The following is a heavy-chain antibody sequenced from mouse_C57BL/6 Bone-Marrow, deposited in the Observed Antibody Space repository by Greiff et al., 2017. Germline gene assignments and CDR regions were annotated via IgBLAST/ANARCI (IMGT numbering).Heavy chain of an antibody. D-gene: IGHD2-3*01. CDR1: GYSITSGYY. CDR3: AREGHDKAWFAY. Sequence: EVKLQESGPGLVKPSQSLSLTCSVTGYSITSGYYWNWIRQFPGNKLEWMGYISYDGSNNYNPSLKNRISITRDTSKNQFFLKLNSVTTEDTATYYCAREGHDKAWFAYWGQGTLVTVSA. V-gene: IGHV3-6*01. J-gene: IGHJ3*01. CDR2: ISYDGSN.